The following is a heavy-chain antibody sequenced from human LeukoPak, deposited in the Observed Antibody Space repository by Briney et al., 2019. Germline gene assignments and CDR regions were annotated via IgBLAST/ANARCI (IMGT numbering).Heavy chain of an antibody. Sequence: GGSLRLSCAASGFTFINAWMTWVRQAPGKGLEWVGRIKSKTDGGTTDYAAPVKGRFTISRDDSKNTLYLQMNSLKIEDTAVYYCTTAVLLTGFDYWGQGTLVTVSS. J-gene: IGHJ4*02. V-gene: IGHV3-15*01. CDR2: IKSKTDGGTT. D-gene: IGHD2-8*01. CDR1: GFTFINAW. CDR3: TTAVLLTGFDY.